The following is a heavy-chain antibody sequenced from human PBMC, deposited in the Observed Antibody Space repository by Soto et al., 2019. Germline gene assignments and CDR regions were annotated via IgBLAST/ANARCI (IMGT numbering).Heavy chain of an antibody. CDR1: GYTLTSYY. Sequence: QVQLVQSGAELKKPGASVKVSCKASGYTLTSYYITWVRQAPGQGLEWMGWISTYNGNTKYTQKFQGRVTMTSDTSTNTAYMELRSLTSDDTAMYYCARGLDAFDIWGQGTMVTVSS. V-gene: IGHV1-18*01. J-gene: IGHJ3*02. CDR3: ARGLDAFDI. CDR2: ISTYNGNT.